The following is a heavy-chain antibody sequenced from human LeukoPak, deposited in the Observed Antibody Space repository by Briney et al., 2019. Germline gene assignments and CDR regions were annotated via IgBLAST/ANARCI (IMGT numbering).Heavy chain of an antibody. CDR1: GYTFTSYG. D-gene: IGHD3-10*01. CDR2: ISAYNGNT. V-gene: IGHV1-18*01. CDR3: VRVVWFGELVAEYDY. J-gene: IGHJ4*02. Sequence: ASVKVSCKASGYTFTSYGISWVRQAPGQGLEWMGWISAYNGNTNYAQKLQGRVTMTTDTSTSTAYMELRSLRSDDTAVYYCVRVVWFGELVAEYDYWGQGTLVTVSS.